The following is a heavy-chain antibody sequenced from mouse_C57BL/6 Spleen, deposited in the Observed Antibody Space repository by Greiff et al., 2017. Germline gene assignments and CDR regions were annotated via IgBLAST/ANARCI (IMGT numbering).Heavy chain of an antibody. D-gene: IGHD1-3*01. CDR3: ARRGVGEGVFDY. CDR1: GYTFTDHT. J-gene: IGHJ2*01. Sequence: QVQLQQSDAELVKPGASVKISCKASGYTFTDHTIHWMKQRPEQGLEWIGYIYPRDGSTKYHEKFKGKATLTADKSSSTAYMQLNSLTSEDSAVYFCARRGVGEGVFDYWGQGTTLTVSS. CDR2: IYPRDGST. V-gene: IGHV1-78*01.